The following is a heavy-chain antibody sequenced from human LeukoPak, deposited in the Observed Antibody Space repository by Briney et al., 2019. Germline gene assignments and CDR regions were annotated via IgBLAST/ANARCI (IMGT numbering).Heavy chain of an antibody. V-gene: IGHV1-2*06. CDR1: GYTFTGYY. CDR2: INPNSGGT. CDR3: ARTDSYYYGSESRSLDY. J-gene: IGHJ4*02. D-gene: IGHD3-10*01. Sequence: ASVKVSCKASGYTFTGYYLHWVRQAPGQGLEWMGRINPNSGGTNYAQKFQGRVTMTRDTSISTAYMELSRLRSGDTAVYFCARTDSYYYGSESRSLDYWGQGTLVTVSS.